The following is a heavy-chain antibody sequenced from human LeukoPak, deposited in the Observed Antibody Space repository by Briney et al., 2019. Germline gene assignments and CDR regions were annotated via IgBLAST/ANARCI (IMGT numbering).Heavy chain of an antibody. Sequence: ASVKVSCKASGYTFTNYAMHWVRQAPGQRLEWMGWINTGNGNTKYSQEFQGRVTMTRNTSISTAYMELSSLRSEDTAVYYCARGLGVLWFGDSPLGYWGQGTLVTVSS. D-gene: IGHD3-10*01. V-gene: IGHV1-3*03. J-gene: IGHJ4*02. CDR3: ARGLGVLWFGDSPLGY. CDR2: INTGNGNT. CDR1: GYTFTNYA.